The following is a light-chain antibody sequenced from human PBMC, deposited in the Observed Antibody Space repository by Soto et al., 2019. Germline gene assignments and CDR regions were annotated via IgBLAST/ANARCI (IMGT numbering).Light chain of an antibody. Sequence: QSVLTQPRSVSGSPGQSVTISCTGTSSDVGGYNYVSWYQQHPGKAPKLMIYDVSKRPSGVPDRFSGSKSGNTASLTISGXXXXDEADYYCCSYAGSYTFGWVFGGGTKLTVL. V-gene: IGLV2-11*01. CDR3: CSYAGSYTFGWV. J-gene: IGLJ3*02. CDR1: SSDVGGYNY. CDR2: DVS.